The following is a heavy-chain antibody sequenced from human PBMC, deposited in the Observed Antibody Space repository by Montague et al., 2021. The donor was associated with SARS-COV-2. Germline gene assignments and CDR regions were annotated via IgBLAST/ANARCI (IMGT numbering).Heavy chain of an antibody. CDR3: ARAGGFYDYWGGYSSSAGFFAP. J-gene: IGHJ5*02. D-gene: IGHD3-3*01. V-gene: IGHV4-59*02. Sequence: SETLSLTCTVSGGSVSSYYWSWIRQSPGKGLQWLGYIYYSGSTDYNPSLKSRVTMSVDTSKNQLSLRLNSVTTADTAVYFCARAGGFYDYWGGYSSSAGFFAPWGQGILVTDSS. CDR1: GGSVSSYY. CDR2: IYYSGST.